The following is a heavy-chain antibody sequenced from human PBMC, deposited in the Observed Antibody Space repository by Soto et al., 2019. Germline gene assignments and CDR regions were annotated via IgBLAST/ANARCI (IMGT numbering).Heavy chain of an antibody. CDR2: ISGSGGST. V-gene: IGHV3-23*01. J-gene: IGHJ6*02. CDR1: GFTFSSYA. CDR3: ARHLTKQLWLPVSMGDYYYYYGMDV. D-gene: IGHD5-18*01. Sequence: GGSLRLSCAASGFTFSSYAMSWVRQAPGKGLEWVSAISGSGGSTYYADSVKGRFTISRDNSKNTLYLQMNSLRAEDTAVYYCARHLTKQLWLPVSMGDYYYYYGMDVWGQGTTVTVSS.